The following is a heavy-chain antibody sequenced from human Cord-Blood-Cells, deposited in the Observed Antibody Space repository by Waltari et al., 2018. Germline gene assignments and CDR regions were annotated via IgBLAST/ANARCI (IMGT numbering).Heavy chain of an antibody. CDR3: ATRGGSFDY. D-gene: IGHD2-15*01. Sequence: QLQLQESGPGLVKPSETLSLTCTVSGGSISSSSYYWGGIRKPPGKGLEWIGSSYYSGSTYSDPSPKSRVTIAVDTSKNQFSLKLSSVTAADTAVYYCATRGGSFDYWGQGTLVTVSS. V-gene: IGHV4-39*01. CDR2: SYYSGST. J-gene: IGHJ4*02. CDR1: GGSISSSSYY.